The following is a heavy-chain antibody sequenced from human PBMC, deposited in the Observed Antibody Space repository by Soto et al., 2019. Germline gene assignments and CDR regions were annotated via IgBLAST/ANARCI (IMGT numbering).Heavy chain of an antibody. CDR1: GFTFDDYA. Sequence: EVQLVESGGGLVQRGRSLRLSCAASGFTFDDYAMHWVRQAPGKGLEWVSGISWNSGSIGYADSVKGRFTISRDNAKNSLYLQMNSLRAEDTALYYCAKDEGYSGCDYFDYWGQGTLVTVSS. CDR3: AKDEGYSGCDYFDY. D-gene: IGHD5-12*01. J-gene: IGHJ4*02. CDR2: ISWNSGSI. V-gene: IGHV3-9*01.